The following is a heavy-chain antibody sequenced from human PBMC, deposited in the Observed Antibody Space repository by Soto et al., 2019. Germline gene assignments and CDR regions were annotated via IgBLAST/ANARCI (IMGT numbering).Heavy chain of an antibody. V-gene: IGHV3-30*04. Sequence: QVQLVESGGGVVQPGRSLRLSCEASGFTFSSYAMHWVRQAPGKGLEWVAVISYDGRNIYYSDSVKGRFTISRDSSKNTLYLQMNSLRGEDTAVYHCAKARSGSYVDGFDVWGQGTMVTVSS. CDR3: AKARSGSYVDGFDV. CDR2: ISYDGRNI. D-gene: IGHD1-26*01. CDR1: GFTFSSYA. J-gene: IGHJ3*01.